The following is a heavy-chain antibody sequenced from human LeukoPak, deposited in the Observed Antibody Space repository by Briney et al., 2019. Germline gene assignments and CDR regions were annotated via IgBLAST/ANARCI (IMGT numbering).Heavy chain of an antibody. CDR3: ASVAVAQGVYFDY. Sequence: ESSETLSLTCAVYGGSFSGYYWSWIRQPPGKGLEWIGYIYYSGSTNYNPSLKSRVTMSVDTSKNQFSLKLSSVTAADTAVYYCASVAVAQGVYFDYWGQGTLVTVSS. V-gene: IGHV4-59*08. CDR2: IYYSGST. D-gene: IGHD6-19*01. J-gene: IGHJ4*02. CDR1: GGSFSGYY.